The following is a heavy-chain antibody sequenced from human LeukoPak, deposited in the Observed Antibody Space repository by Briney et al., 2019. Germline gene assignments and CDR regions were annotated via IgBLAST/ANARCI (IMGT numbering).Heavy chain of an antibody. Sequence: GGSLRLSCAASGFIFSSYAMHCVRQAPGKGLEWVAGISYDGYNKYYADSVKGRFTISRDNSKNTLYLQMNSLRAEDTAVYYCARDPYDSSGYPMGYWGQGTLVTVSS. J-gene: IGHJ4*02. V-gene: IGHV3-30-3*01. D-gene: IGHD3-22*01. CDR2: ISYDGYNK. CDR1: GFIFSSYA. CDR3: ARDPYDSSGYPMGY.